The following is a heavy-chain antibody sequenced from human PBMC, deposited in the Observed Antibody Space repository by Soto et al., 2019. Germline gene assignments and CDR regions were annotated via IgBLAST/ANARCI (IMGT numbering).Heavy chain of an antibody. Sequence: GGSLRLSCAASGVTFSSYAMSWVRQAPGKGLEWVSAISGSGGSTYYADSVKGRFTISRDNSKNLVYLEMNSLSPEDTGIYYCAKGSFGKGVSNDYWGQGALVTVSS. CDR1: GVTFSSYA. J-gene: IGHJ4*01. D-gene: IGHD2-8*01. CDR2: ISGSGGST. V-gene: IGHV3-23*01. CDR3: AKGSFGKGVSNDY.